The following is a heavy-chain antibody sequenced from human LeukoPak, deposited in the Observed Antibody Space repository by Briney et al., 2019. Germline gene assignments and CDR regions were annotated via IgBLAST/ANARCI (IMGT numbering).Heavy chain of an antibody. D-gene: IGHD3-3*01. CDR3: ARHDPIFGVVSP. CDR2: IYYSGST. Sequence: PGGSLRLSCAASGFTFSSYAMSWVRQPPGKGLEWIGSIYYSGSTYYNPSLKSRVTISVDTSKNQFSLKLSSVTAADTAVYYCARHDPIFGVVSPWGQGTLVTVSS. V-gene: IGHV4-39*01. J-gene: IGHJ4*02. CDR1: GFTFSSYA.